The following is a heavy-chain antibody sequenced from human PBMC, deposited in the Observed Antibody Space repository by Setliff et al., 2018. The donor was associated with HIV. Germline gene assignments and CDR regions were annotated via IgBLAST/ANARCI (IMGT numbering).Heavy chain of an antibody. D-gene: IGHD3-10*01. CDR1: GFIFSSYA. Sequence: GGSLRLSCAASGFIFSSYAMSWVRQAPGKGLEWVSAISGSGANTYYADSVKGRFTISRDNSKNTLYLQMNNLRDEDTAVYYCASFYGDYGYWGHGTQVTVSS. J-gene: IGHJ4*01. CDR2: ISGSGANT. V-gene: IGHV3-23*01. CDR3: ASFYGDYGY.